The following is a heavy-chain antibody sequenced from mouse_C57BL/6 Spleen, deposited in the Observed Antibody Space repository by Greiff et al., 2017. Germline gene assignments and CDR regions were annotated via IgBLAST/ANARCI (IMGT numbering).Heavy chain of an antibody. CDR3: ARAITTVVAPFDY. V-gene: IGHV1-39*01. J-gene: IGHJ2*01. CDR1: GYSFTDYN. CDR2: INPNYGTT. D-gene: IGHD1-1*01. Sequence: VHVKQSGPELVKPGASVKISCTASGYSFTDYNMNWVKQSNGKSLEWIGVINPNYGTTSYTQKFKGKATLTVDQSSSTAYMQLNSLTSEDSAVYYGARAITTVVAPFDYWGQGTTLTVSS.